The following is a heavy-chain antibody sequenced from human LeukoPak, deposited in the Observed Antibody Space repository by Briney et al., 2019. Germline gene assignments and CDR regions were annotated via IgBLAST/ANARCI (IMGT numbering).Heavy chain of an antibody. J-gene: IGHJ4*02. D-gene: IGHD4-23*01. CDR1: GCSFNRYA. CDR3: AISIGGNKGYYFDY. V-gene: IGHV1-69*10. Sequence: GASVKVSCLPSGCSFNRYAISWVRQAPGHRLEWMGGMIPILGLAIYAQKFQGIVTITADKSTSTAYMELSSLRSDDTAVYYCAISIGGNKGYYFDYWGQGTLVTVSS. CDR2: MIPILGLA.